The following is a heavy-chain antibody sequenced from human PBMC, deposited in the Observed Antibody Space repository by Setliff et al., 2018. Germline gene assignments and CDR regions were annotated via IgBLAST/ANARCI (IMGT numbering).Heavy chain of an antibody. CDR3: ARAAGYSSSWYHYYYGMDV. CDR1: GGSFSGYY. V-gene: IGHV4-34*01. J-gene: IGHJ6*02. CDR2: INHSGST. Sequence: PSETLSLTCAVYGGSFSGYYWSWIRQPPGKGLEWIGEINHSGSTNYNPSLKSRVTISVDTSKNQFSLKLSSVTAADTAVYYCARAAGYSSSWYHYYYGMDVWGQGTTVTV. D-gene: IGHD6-13*01.